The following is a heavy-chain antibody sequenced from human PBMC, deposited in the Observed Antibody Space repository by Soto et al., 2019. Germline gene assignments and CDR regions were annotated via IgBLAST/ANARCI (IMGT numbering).Heavy chain of an antibody. CDR2: IYYSGST. CDR3: AQAPSTMTYLHYFDY. V-gene: IGHV4-61*01. D-gene: IGHD3-22*01. Sequence: QVQLQESGPGLVKPSETLSLTCTVSGGSVSSGNYYWSWIRQPPGKGLEWIGYIYYSGSTNYNPSLTIRVTISVDTSKNQFSLKLSSVTAADTAVYYCAQAPSTMTYLHYFDYWGQGTLVTVSS. CDR1: GGSVSSGNYY. J-gene: IGHJ4*02.